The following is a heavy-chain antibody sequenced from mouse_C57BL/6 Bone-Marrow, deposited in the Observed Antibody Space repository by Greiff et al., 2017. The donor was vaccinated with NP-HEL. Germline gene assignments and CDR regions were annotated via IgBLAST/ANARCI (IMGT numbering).Heavy chain of an antibody. V-gene: IGHV1-64*01. CDR3: ARGGYYYYGSIPYYFDY. CDR2: IHPNSGST. D-gene: IGHD1-1*01. Sequence: QVQLQQPGAELVKPGASVKLSCKASGYTFTSYWMHWVKQRPGQGLAWIGMIHPNSGSTNYNEKFKSKATLTVDKSYSTAYMQLSSLTSEDSAFYYCARGGYYYYGSIPYYFDYWGQGTTLTVSS. J-gene: IGHJ2*01. CDR1: GYTFTSYW.